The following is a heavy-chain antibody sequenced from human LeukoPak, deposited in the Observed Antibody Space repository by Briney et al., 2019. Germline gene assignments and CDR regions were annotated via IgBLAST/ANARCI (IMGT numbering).Heavy chain of an antibody. Sequence: SETLSLTCSVSGGSVSSSSNYWGWIRQPPGKGLEWVGSIYYSGTTYYNPSLKSRVTISVDTSKNQFSLKLRSVTAADTAVYYCARHSQYSYGLLYFFDFWGQGTLVTVSS. CDR3: ARHSQYSYGLLYFFDF. D-gene: IGHD5-18*01. CDR2: IYYSGTT. J-gene: IGHJ4*02. CDR1: GGSVSSSSNY. V-gene: IGHV4-39*01.